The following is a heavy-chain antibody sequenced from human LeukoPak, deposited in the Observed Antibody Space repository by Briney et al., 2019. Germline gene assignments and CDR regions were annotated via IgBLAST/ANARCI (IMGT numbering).Heavy chain of an antibody. CDR3: ARGGSAAKYYFDS. V-gene: IGHV4-59*11. CDR2: IFYSGTP. D-gene: IGHD6-13*01. Sequence: PSETLSLTCTVSSDSISPLYWLWIRQPAGRGLAFIGYIFYSGTPNFNPSLKCRVTLSVDTSKNQFSLRLNSVTAADTAVYYCARGGSAAKYYFDSWGQGTLVTVSS. J-gene: IGHJ4*02. CDR1: SDSISPLY.